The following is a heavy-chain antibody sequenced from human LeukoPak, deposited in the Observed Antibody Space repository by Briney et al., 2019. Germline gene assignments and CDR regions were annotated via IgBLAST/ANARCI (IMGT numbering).Heavy chain of an antibody. J-gene: IGHJ5*02. Sequence: SETLSLTCTVSGGSISSSSYYWGWIRQPPGKGLEWIGSIYYSGSTNYNPSLKSRVTISVDTSKNQFSLKLSSVTAADTAVYYCARRRSYNWGSYWFDPWGQGTLVTVSS. CDR2: IYYSGST. CDR1: GGSISSSSYY. V-gene: IGHV4-39*07. CDR3: ARRRSYNWGSYWFDP. D-gene: IGHD7-27*01.